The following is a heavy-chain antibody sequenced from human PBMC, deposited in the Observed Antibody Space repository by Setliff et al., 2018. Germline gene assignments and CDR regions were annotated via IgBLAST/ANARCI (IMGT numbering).Heavy chain of an antibody. CDR3: ARVGRYVDTAMVFDY. D-gene: IGHD5-18*01. CDR1: GYTLTSYY. V-gene: IGHV1-46*01. CDR2: INPSGGST. Sequence: ASVKVSCKASGYTLTSYYMHWVRQAPGQGLEWMGIINPSGGSTSYAQKFQGRVTMTRDTSTSTVYMELSSLRSEDTAVYYCARVGRYVDTAMVFDYWGRGTLVTVSS. J-gene: IGHJ4*01.